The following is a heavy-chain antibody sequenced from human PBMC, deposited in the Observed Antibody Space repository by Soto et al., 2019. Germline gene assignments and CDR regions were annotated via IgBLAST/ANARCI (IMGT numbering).Heavy chain of an antibody. CDR1: GGSFSGYY. CDR2: INHSGST. V-gene: IGHV4-34*01. CDR3: ARAPRGYYYYYMDV. Sequence: SETLSLTCAVYGGSFSGYYWSWIRQPPGKGLEWIGEINHSGSTNYNPSLKSRVTISVDTSKNQFSLKLSSVTAADTAVYYCARAPRGYYYYYMDVWGKGTTVTVSS. J-gene: IGHJ6*03.